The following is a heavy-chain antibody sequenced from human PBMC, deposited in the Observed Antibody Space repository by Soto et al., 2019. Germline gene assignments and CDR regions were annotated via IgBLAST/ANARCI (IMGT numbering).Heavy chain of an antibody. CDR1: GGSISSGDYY. CDR3: ARDPFNGGNFGALDY. J-gene: IGHJ4*02. CDR2: IYYSGST. V-gene: IGHV4-30-4*01. Sequence: PSETLSLTCTVSGGSISSGDYYWSWIRQPPGKGLEWIGYIYYSGSTYYNPSLKSRVTISVDTSKNQFSLKLSSVTAADTAVYYCARDPFNGGNFGALDYWGQGTLVTVSS. D-gene: IGHD2-21*02.